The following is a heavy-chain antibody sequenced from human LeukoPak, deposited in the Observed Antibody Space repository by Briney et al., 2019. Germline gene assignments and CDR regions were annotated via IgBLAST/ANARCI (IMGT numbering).Heavy chain of an antibody. V-gene: IGHV5-51*01. Sequence: GESLQISCQGSGYRFTNYWIGWVRQLPGKGLEWTGIIYPGDSDTRYSPSFQGQVTISADKSISTAYLQWSSLKASDTAMYYCARRPYYYDSTGSLRAFDIWGQGTMVTVSS. J-gene: IGHJ3*02. CDR3: ARRPYYYDSTGSLRAFDI. CDR1: GYRFTNYW. D-gene: IGHD3-22*01. CDR2: IYPGDSDT.